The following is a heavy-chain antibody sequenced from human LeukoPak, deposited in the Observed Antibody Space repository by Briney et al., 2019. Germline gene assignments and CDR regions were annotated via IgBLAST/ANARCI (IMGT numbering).Heavy chain of an antibody. CDR3: AKTVTNFRAFDI. D-gene: IGHD4-17*01. CDR2: ISGSGGST. V-gene: IGHV3-23*01. Sequence: GGSLRLSCAASGFTFSSYAMSWVRQAPGKGLEWVSAISGSGGSTYYADSVKGRFTISRDNSKNTLYLQMNSLGAEDTAVYYCAKTVTNFRAFDIWGQGTMVTVSS. CDR1: GFTFSSYA. J-gene: IGHJ3*02.